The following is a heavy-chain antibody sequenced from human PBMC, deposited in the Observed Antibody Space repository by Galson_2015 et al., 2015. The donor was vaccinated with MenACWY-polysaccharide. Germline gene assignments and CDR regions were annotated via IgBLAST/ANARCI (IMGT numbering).Heavy chain of an antibody. D-gene: IGHD3-16*01. V-gene: IGHV3-23*01. CDR1: GSTFSTYA. CDR2: ISTGGGNT. Sequence: SLRLSCAVSGSTFSTYAMSWVRQAPGKGLEWVSDISTGGGNTYYADSVKGRFTISRDNSKSTLYLQMDSLRAEDTAMYYCAKVGGPRYFDYWGQGTLVTVSS. CDR3: AKVGGPRYFDY. J-gene: IGHJ4*02.